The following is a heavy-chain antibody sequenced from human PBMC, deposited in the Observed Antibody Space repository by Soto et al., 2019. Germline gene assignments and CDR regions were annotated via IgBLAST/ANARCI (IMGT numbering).Heavy chain of an antibody. D-gene: IGHD5-12*01. Sequence: EVQLVESGGGLVQPGGSLRLSCAASGFTFSTYWMTWVRQAPGKGLEWVANIKQDGNERYYVDSVKGRFTISRDNAKNSLYLQINSLRPEDTAVYFCARSVPTISGDVLNYWGQGTLVTVSS. J-gene: IGHJ4*02. CDR2: IKQDGNER. V-gene: IGHV3-7*01. CDR3: ARSVPTISGDVLNY. CDR1: GFTFSTYW.